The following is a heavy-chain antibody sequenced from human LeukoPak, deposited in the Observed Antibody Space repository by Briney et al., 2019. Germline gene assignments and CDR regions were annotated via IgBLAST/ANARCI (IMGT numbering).Heavy chain of an antibody. D-gene: IGHD6-13*01. CDR3: ARASEDSSSWYIHAFDI. CDR1: GGSISSGDYY. J-gene: IGHJ3*02. CDR2: IYYSGST. Sequence: SQTLSLTCTVSGGSISSGDYYWSWIRQPPGKGLEWIGYIYYSGSTYYNPSLKSRVTISVDTSKNQFSLKLSSVTAADTAVYYCARASEDSSSWYIHAFDIWGQGTMVTLSS. V-gene: IGHV4-30-4*01.